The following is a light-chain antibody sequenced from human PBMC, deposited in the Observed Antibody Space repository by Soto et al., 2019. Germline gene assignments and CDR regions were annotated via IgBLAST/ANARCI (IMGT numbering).Light chain of an antibody. Sequence: QSVLTQPASVSGSPGQSITISCTGTSSDVGTYNYVSWYQQHPGKAPKVMIYDVSNRPSGVSNRFSGSKSGNTASLAISGLQAEDEAEYYGSSYTGSSTSVIFGGGTKLTVL. CDR3: SSYTGSSTSVI. CDR1: SSDVGTYNY. J-gene: IGLJ2*01. CDR2: DVS. V-gene: IGLV2-14*03.